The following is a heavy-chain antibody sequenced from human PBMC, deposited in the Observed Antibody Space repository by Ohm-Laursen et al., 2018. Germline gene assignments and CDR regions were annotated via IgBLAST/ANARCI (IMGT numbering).Heavy chain of an antibody. CDR1: GLTFSTYD. J-gene: IGHJ4*03. V-gene: IGHV3-23*01. D-gene: IGHD1-26*01. CDR3: ATVEWSRLRHL. CDR2: INHGDGGT. Sequence: SLRLSCAASGLTFSTYDMSWVRQAPGKGPEWVSGINHGDGGTYYADSVRGRFTISKDTSENTVYLQMNSLTAEDTAIYYCATVEWSRLRHLWGQGTLVTVSS.